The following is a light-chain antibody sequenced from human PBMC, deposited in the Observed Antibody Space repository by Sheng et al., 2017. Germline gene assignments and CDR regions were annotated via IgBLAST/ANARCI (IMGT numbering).Light chain of an antibody. J-gene: IGKJ4*01. V-gene: IGKV1-39*01. CDR2: AAS. Sequence: DIRMTQSPSSLSASVGDRVTITCRTSQSISNFLNWYQQKPGKPPKLLIYAASSLQTGVPSRFSGSGSGTEYTLSISRLQPEDFGTYYCQQSYSTPPVTFGGGTKVEI. CDR3: QQSYSTPPVT. CDR1: QSISNF.